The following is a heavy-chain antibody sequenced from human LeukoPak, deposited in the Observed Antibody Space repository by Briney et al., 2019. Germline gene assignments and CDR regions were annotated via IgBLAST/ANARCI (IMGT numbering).Heavy chain of an antibody. CDR3: AKSVDYDSSGYYLAYYFDY. V-gene: IGHV3-9*01. CDR2: ISWNSGSI. CDR1: GFTFDDYA. J-gene: IGHJ4*02. D-gene: IGHD3-22*01. Sequence: PGGSLRLSCAASGFTFDDYAMHRVRQAPGKGLEWVSGISWNSGSIGYADSVKGRFTISRDNAKNSLYLQVNSLRAEDTALYYCAKSVDYDSSGYYLAYYFDYWGQGTLVTVSS.